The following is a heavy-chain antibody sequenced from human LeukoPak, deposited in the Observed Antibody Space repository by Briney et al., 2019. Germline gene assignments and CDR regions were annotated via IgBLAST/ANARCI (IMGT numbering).Heavy chain of an antibody. V-gene: IGHV4-39*01. CDR3: ARQAYCSRTSCLPAAFDY. J-gene: IGHJ4*02. CDR2: IYYSGST. Sequence: SETLSLTCTVSGGSISSSSYYWGWIRQPPGKGLEWIGSIYYSGSTYYNPSLKSRVTISVDTSKNQFSLKLSSVTAADTAVYYCARQAYCSRTSCLPAAFDYWGQGTLVTVSS. CDR1: GGSISSSSYY. D-gene: IGHD2-2*01.